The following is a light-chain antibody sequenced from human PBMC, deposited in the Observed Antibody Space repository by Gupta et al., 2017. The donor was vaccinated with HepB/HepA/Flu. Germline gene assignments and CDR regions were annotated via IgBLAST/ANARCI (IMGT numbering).Light chain of an antibody. CDR1: QSITNW. V-gene: IGKV1-5*03. J-gene: IGKJ2*01. Sequence: IQLTQSPSTLSASVGDRVTITCRASQSITNWLAWCQQKPGKTPKLLIYKASNLESGVPSRFSGSGSGTEFTLTINSLQPADFATYYCLHYNTYSPTFGQGTKLENK. CDR2: KAS. CDR3: LHYNTYSPT.